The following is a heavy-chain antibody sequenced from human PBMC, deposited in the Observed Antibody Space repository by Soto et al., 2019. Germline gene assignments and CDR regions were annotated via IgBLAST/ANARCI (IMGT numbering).Heavy chain of an antibody. D-gene: IGHD1-1*01. CDR3: VRDGTKTLRDWFDP. CDR1: GASISGFY. CDR2: IYATGTT. V-gene: IGHV4-4*07. Sequence: KPSETLSLTCTVSGASISGFYWSWIRKSAGKGLEWIGRIYATGTTDYNPYLKSRVMMSVDTSKKQFSLKLRSVAAADTAVYYCVRDGTKTLRDWFDPWGQGISVTVSS. J-gene: IGHJ5*02.